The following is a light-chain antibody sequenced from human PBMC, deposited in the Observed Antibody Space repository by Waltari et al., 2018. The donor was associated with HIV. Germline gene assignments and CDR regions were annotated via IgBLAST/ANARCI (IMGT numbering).Light chain of an antibody. V-gene: IGKV3-20*01. CDR2: GAT. J-gene: IGKJ2*01. Sequence: ELVLMKSPGTLSLSRGDRATLPCRASQSVSDGYLAWYQQNPGQAPRPLIYGATSRATGSPDRFSGSGSGTDFTIAVSRRDPEDFAVYYCQQDGSSPYTFGQGTKLEIK. CDR3: QQDGSSPYT. CDR1: QSVSDGY.